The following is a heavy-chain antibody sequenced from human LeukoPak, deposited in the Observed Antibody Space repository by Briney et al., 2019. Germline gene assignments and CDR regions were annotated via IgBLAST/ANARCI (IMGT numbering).Heavy chain of an antibody. V-gene: IGHV3-30*02. CDR2: IRYDGSNK. CDR1: GFTFSSYG. CDR3: AKGSSTWIQLRLTGYGDYRLDY. D-gene: IGHD5-18*01. Sequence: GGSLRLSCAASGFTFSSYGMHWVRQAPGKGLEWVAFIRYDGSNKYYADSVKGRFTISRDNSKNTLYLQMNSLRAEDTAVYYCAKGSSTWIQLRLTGYGDYRLDYWGQGTLVTVSS. J-gene: IGHJ4*02.